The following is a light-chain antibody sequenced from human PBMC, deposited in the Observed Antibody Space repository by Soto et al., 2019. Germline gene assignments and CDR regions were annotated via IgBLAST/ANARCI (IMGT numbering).Light chain of an antibody. Sequence: EIVMTQSPATLSVSPGERATLSCSASQSVSNNLAWYQQKPGQAPRLLLYGASTRATGIPARFSGSGSGTEFTLTISSLQSEDFAVYYCQQYNNWPPCTFGQGTKVDIK. CDR1: QSVSNN. V-gene: IGKV3-15*01. CDR3: QQYNNWPPCT. CDR2: GAS. J-gene: IGKJ2*02.